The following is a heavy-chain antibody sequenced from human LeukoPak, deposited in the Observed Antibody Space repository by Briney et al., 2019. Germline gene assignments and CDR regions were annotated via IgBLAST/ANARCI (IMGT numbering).Heavy chain of an antibody. J-gene: IGHJ4*02. CDR3: ARSHCSSTICSFDY. CDR2: IYHSGST. CDR1: VYSISSGYY. V-gene: IGHV4-38-2*01. D-gene: IGHD2-2*01. Sequence: LETLSLTSALSVYSISSGYYWAWIRQSPGKGLEWTGSIYHSGSTYYNPSLKSRVTISVDTSKNQFSLKLSSVTAADTAVYYCARSHCSSTICSFDYWGQGTLVTVSS.